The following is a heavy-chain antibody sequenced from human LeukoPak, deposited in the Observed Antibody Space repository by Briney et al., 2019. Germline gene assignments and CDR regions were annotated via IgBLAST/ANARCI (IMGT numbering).Heavy chain of an antibody. CDR3: ARHIGGRYYYYYMDV. D-gene: IGHD3-16*02. CDR1: GGSISSSSYY. J-gene: IGHJ6*03. Sequence: SEALSLTCTVSGGSISSSSYYWGWIRQPPGKGLEWIGNIYYIGSTYYNPSLKSRVTISVDTSKNQFSLKLSSVTAADTAVYYCARHIGGRYYYYYMDVWGKGTTVTISS. CDR2: IYYIGST. V-gene: IGHV4-39*01.